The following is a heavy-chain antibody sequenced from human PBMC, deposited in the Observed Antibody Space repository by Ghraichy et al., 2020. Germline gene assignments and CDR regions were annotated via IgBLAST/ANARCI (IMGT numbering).Heavy chain of an antibody. CDR2: INSDGSST. D-gene: IGHD2-8*01. CDR3: AREMVYAIGDLNYYYGMDV. V-gene: IGHV3-74*01. J-gene: IGHJ6*02. Sequence: GGSLRLSCAASGFTFSSYWMHWVRQAPGKGLVWVSRINSDGSSTSYADSVKGRFTISRDNAKNTLYLQMNSLRAEDTAVYYCAREMVYAIGDLNYYYGMDVWGQGTTVTVSS. CDR1: GFTFSSYW.